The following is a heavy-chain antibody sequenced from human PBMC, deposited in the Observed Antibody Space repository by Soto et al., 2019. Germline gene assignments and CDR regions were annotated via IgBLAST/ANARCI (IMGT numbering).Heavy chain of an antibody. CDR3: AKEYCGGHCSSDYFDY. V-gene: IGHV3-30*18. D-gene: IGHD2-21*01. CDR2: ISRDGSVR. J-gene: IGHJ4*02. CDR1: GFTFSNYG. Sequence: QVQLVESGGGVVQPGRSLRLSCAASGFTFSNYGIHWVRQAPGNGLEWVAVISRDGSVRYYADSVKGRFTISRDNSKNTLYLQVNYLRAEDTAVYYCAKEYCGGHCSSDYFDYWGQGTLVTVSS.